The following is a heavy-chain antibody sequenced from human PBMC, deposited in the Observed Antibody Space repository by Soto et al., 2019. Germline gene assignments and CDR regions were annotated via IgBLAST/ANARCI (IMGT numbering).Heavy chain of an antibody. V-gene: IGHV3-7*01. Sequence: EVQLVESGGGLVQPGGSLRLSCAASGFTFSSYWMSWVRQAPGKGLEWVANIKQDGSEKYYVDSVKGRFTISRDNAKNSLYLQMNRLRAEDTAVYYCARTQQIPTVDWYFDLWGRGTLVTVSS. J-gene: IGHJ2*01. CDR1: GFTFSSYW. CDR2: IKQDGSEK. D-gene: IGHD4-17*01. CDR3: ARTQQIPTVDWYFDL.